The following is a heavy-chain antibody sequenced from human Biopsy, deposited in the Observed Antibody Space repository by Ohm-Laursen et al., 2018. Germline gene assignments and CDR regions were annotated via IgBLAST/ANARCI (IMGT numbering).Heavy chain of an antibody. Sequence: SETLSLTCHVSGGGINNYYWSWIRQPAGKGLEWIGRIYPGGSTNYNPSLKSRVTMSVDTSKKQLSPRLRSVNAADTAMYYCASVVLGPTNDAFDLWGQGTMVVVSS. J-gene: IGHJ3*01. V-gene: IGHV4-4*07. D-gene: IGHD3-22*01. CDR3: ASVVLGPTNDAFDL. CDR2: IYPGGST. CDR1: GGGINNYY.